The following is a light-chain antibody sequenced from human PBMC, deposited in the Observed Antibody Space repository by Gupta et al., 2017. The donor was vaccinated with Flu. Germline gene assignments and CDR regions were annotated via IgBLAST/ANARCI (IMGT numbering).Light chain of an antibody. J-gene: IGKJ2*01. CDR1: QTVTIY. Sequence: DIQMTQSPSSLSASVGDRVTITCRANQTVTIYLNWYQQQPGKAPKLLIYGASSLQSGVPSRFSGSGSATDFTLTISSLQPEDFATYYCQQTYSTVSYTFGQGTRLEIK. CDR2: GAS. V-gene: IGKV1-39*01. CDR3: QQTYSTVSYT.